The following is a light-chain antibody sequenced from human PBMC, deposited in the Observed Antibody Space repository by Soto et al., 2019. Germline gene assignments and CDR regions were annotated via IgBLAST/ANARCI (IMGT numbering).Light chain of an antibody. CDR1: QSINGW. J-gene: IGKJ4*01. V-gene: IGKV1-5*01. CDR3: QQYDTYST. CDR2: EAS. Sequence: DIPMTQSPSTLSASVGDRVTITCRAGQSINGWLAWYQQKSGKAPKLLISEASTLDSGVPSRFSGSGSGTEYVLTIGGLQPEDFATYYCQQYDTYSTFGGGTMVE.